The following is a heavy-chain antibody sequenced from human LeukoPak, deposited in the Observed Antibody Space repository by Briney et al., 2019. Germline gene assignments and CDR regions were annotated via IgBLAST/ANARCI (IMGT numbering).Heavy chain of an antibody. CDR3: ARGTRLRYFDWLSRPFDY. CDR1: GGSFSGYY. V-gene: IGHV4-34*01. D-gene: IGHD3-9*01. J-gene: IGHJ4*02. CDR2: INHSGST. Sequence: SETLSLTCAVYGGSFSGYYWSWIRQPPGKGLEWIGEINHSGSTNYNPSHKSRVTISVDTSKNQFSLKLSSVTAADTAVYYCARGTRLRYFDWLSRPFDYWGQGTLVTVSS.